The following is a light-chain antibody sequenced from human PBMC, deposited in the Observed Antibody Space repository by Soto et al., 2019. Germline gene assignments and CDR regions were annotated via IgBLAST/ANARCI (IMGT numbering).Light chain of an antibody. J-gene: IGLJ2*01. CDR1: SSDVGIYNY. Sequence: QSALTQPASVSGSPGQSITISCTGTSSDVGIYNYVSWYQQHPGKAPKVMIYEVTNRPSGVSNRFSGSKSGNTASLTISGLQAEDGAEYYCSSYTTSSTLVFGGGTKVTVL. V-gene: IGLV2-14*01. CDR3: SSYTTSSTLV. CDR2: EVT.